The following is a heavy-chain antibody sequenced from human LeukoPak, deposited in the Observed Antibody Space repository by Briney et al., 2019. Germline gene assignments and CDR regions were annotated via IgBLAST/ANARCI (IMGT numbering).Heavy chain of an antibody. CDR1: GFTFSSYA. Sequence: QPGASLRLSCAASGFTFSSYAMSWVRQAPGKGLEWVSAISGSGGSTYYADSVKGRFTISRDNSKNMVYLQMNSLTAEDTAVYYCANYRSGNYVPPYDHWGQGTLVTVSS. CDR3: ANYRSGNYVPPYDH. D-gene: IGHD3-10*01. V-gene: IGHV3-23*01. J-gene: IGHJ5*02. CDR2: ISGSGGST.